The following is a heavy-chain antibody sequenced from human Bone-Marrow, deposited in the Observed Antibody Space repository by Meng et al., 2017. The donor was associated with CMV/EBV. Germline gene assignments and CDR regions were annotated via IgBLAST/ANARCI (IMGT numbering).Heavy chain of an antibody. Sequence: SVKVSCKASGGTFSSYAISWVRQDPGQGLEWMGGIIPILGIANYAQKFQGRVTITADKSTSTAYMELSSLRSEDTAVYYCAREDYYDSSGFSPGRFDPWGQGTLVTVSS. CDR1: GGTFSSYA. V-gene: IGHV1-69*10. CDR3: AREDYYDSSGFSPGRFDP. CDR2: IIPILGIA. J-gene: IGHJ5*02. D-gene: IGHD3-22*01.